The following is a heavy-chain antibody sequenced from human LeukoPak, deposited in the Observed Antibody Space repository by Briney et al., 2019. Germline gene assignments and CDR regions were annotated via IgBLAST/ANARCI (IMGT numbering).Heavy chain of an antibody. CDR1: GFTFSTYA. D-gene: IGHD3-10*01. CDR3: ARHGGQGITPI. Sequence: GGSLRLSCSASGFTFSTYAMHWVRQAPGKGLEYVSAISSNGGSTYYADSVKGRFTISRDNSKNTLYLQMSSLRAEDTAMYYCARHGGQGITPIWGQGTMVTVSS. CDR2: ISSNGGST. V-gene: IGHV3-64D*06. J-gene: IGHJ3*02.